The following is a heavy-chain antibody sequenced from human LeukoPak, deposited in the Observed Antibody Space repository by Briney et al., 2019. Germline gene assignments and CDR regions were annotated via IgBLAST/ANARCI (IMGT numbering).Heavy chain of an antibody. J-gene: IGHJ4*02. D-gene: IGHD4-11*01. CDR3: ARMTAYRPFDC. V-gene: IGHV3-74*01. Sequence: GGSLRLSCAASGFTFSSYGMHWVRQAPGKGLVWVSRINSDGSSINYADFVKGRFTISRDNAKNTLYLQMNSLRAEDTAVYYCARMTAYRPFDCWGQGTLVTVSS. CDR2: INSDGSSI. CDR1: GFTFSSYG.